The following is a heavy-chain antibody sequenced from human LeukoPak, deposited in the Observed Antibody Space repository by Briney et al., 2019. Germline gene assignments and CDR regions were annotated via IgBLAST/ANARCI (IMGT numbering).Heavy chain of an antibody. J-gene: IGHJ3*02. CDR3: ARGQNYYDSSGYYYEGDAFDI. V-gene: IGHV1-46*01. Sequence: ASVKVSCKASGYTFTSYYMQWVRQAPGQGLEWMGIINPSGGSIRYAQKFQGRVTMTRDTSTSTVYMELSSLRSEDTAVYYCARGQNYYDSSGYYYEGDAFDIWGQGTMVTVSS. CDR2: INPSGGSI. CDR1: GYTFTSYY. D-gene: IGHD3-22*01.